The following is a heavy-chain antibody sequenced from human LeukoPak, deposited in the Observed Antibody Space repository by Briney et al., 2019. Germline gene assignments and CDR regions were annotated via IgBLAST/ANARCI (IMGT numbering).Heavy chain of an antibody. CDR1: GFTYSDHA. D-gene: IGHD6-19*01. CDR3: ARLAGPRPGTYYFDF. V-gene: IGHV3-21*01. J-gene: IGHJ4*02. Sequence: GGSLRLSCAASGFTYSDHATEWVRQTPGKGLEWVSSITPATDNIYYTPSVEGRFTISRDNAKHSLYLQMNNLRADDTAVYYCARLAGPRPGTYYFDFWGQGVQVTVSS. CDR2: ITPATDNI.